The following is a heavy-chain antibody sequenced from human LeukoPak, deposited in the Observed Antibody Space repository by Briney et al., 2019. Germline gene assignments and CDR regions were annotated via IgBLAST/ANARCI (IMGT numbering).Heavy chain of an antibody. CDR1: GFTFDDYA. J-gene: IGHJ4*02. CDR2: ISWNSGSI. V-gene: IGHV3-9*01. D-gene: IGHD3-10*01. CDR3: AKDTGLWFGELFSYFDY. Sequence: GGSLTLSCAASGFTFDDYAMHWVRQAPGKGLEWVSGISWNSGSIGYADSVKGRFTISRDNAKNSLYLQMNSLRAEDTALYYCAKDTGLWFGELFSYFDYWGQGTLVTVSS.